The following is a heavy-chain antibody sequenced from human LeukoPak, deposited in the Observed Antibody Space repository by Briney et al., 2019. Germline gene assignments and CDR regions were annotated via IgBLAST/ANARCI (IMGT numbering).Heavy chain of an antibody. CDR1: GGSITNYY. CDR2: IYTGGSA. V-gene: IGHV4-4*07. CDR3: TREPLP. J-gene: IGHJ4*02. Sequence: SETLSLTCTVSGGSITNYYWSWIRQPAGKGLEWIGRIYTGGSASYNSSLKGRVTMSTDTSKNQVSLKLTSVTAADTAVYYCTREPLPWGQGTLVTVSS.